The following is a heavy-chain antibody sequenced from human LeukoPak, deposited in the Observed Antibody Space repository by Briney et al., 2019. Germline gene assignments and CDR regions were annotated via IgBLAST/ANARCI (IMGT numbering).Heavy chain of an antibody. CDR3: AKDPYSSSWWGSYFDY. J-gene: IGHJ4*02. V-gene: IGHV3-23*01. D-gene: IGHD6-13*01. Sequence: GGSLRLSCAASGFTFSSYAMSWVRQAPGKGLEWVSAISGSGGSTYYADSVKGRFTISRDNSKNTLYLQMNSLRVEDTAVYYCAKDPYSSSWWGSYFDYWGQGTLVTVSS. CDR1: GFTFSSYA. CDR2: ISGSGGST.